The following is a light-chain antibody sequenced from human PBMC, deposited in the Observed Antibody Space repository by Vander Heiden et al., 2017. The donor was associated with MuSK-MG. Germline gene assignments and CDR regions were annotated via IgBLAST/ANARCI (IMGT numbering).Light chain of an antibody. V-gene: IGLV1-40*01. CDR3: QSYDSSLSVVV. J-gene: IGLJ2*01. CDR1: SSNIGAGYD. Sequence: QSVLTQPPSVSGAPGQRVTISCTGSSSNIGAGYDVHWYRHLPGTAPKLLIYGNSNRPSGVPDRFSGSKSGTSASLAITGLQAEDEADYYCQSYDSSLSVVVFGGGTKLAVL. CDR2: GNS.